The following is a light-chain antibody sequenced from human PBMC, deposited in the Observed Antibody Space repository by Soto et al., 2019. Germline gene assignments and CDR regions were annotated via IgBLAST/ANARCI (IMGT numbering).Light chain of an antibody. CDR3: ISYSNINTPVV. V-gene: IGLV2-14*01. CDR2: DVS. Sequence: QSALTQPASVSGSPGQSITISCTGTSSDIGNYNYVSWYQQHPGKAPKLMIYDVSNRPSGVSDRFSGSKSGNTASLTISGLQAEDEADYYCISYSNINTPVVFGGWTKLTVL. J-gene: IGLJ2*01. CDR1: SSDIGNYNY.